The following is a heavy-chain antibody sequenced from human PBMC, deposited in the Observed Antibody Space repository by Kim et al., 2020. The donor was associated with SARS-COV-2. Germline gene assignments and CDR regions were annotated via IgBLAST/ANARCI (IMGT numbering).Heavy chain of an antibody. V-gene: IGHV4-59*01. CDR1: GGSINKYY. CDR2: IYSSGST. D-gene: IGHD3-16*02. J-gene: IGHJ4*02. Sequence: SETLSLTCSVSGGSINKYYWSWIRQPPGKGLEWIGYIYSSGSTDYNPSLKSRVSISLDTSENQFSLKVTPVIAADTAVYYCARVTGIYSPSPHGVWGSYRNFDSWGRGILVTVSS. CDR3: ARVTGIYSPSPHGVWGSYRNFDS.